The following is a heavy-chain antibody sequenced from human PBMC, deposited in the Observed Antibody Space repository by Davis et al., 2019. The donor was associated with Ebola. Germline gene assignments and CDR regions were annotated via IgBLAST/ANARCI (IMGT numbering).Heavy chain of an antibody. CDR1: GFTFSSNS. CDR2: ISSSSNYI. D-gene: IGHD2-21*02. J-gene: IGHJ3*02. Sequence: GGSLRLSCAASGFTFSSNSMNWVRQAPGKGLEWVSFISSSSNYIYYADSVKGRFTVSRDNAKNSLYLQVTSLRAEDTAVYYCASWVVTDAFDIWGQGTLVTVSS. V-gene: IGHV3-21*01. CDR3: ASWVVTDAFDI.